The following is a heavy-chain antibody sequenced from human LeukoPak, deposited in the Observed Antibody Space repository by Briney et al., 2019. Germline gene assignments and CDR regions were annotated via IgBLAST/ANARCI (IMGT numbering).Heavy chain of an antibody. V-gene: IGHV4-39*01. D-gene: IGHD2-21*02. CDR2: IYYSGST. CDR3: ARGRLLFRRGYFQH. CDR1: GGSISSSSYY. J-gene: IGHJ1*01. Sequence: PSETLSLTCTVSGGSISSSSYYWGWIRQPPGTGLEWIGSIYYSGSTYYNPSLKSRVTISVDTSKNQFSLKLSSVTAADTAVYYCARGRLLFRRGYFQHWGQGTLVTVSS.